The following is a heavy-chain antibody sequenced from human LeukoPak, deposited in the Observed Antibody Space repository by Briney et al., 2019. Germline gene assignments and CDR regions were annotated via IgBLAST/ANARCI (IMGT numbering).Heavy chain of an antibody. CDR2: IYPGDSDT. D-gene: IGHD6-13*01. Sequence: GESLKISCKGSGYSFVTYWIAWVRQMPDKGLEWMVIIYPGDSDTRYSPSFQDQVTISADQSIRTAYLQWSSLKASDTAMYYRVRRGVSHDWFGPWGQGTLVTVSS. V-gene: IGHV5-51*01. J-gene: IGHJ5*02. CDR1: GYSFVTYW. CDR3: VRRGVSHDWFGP.